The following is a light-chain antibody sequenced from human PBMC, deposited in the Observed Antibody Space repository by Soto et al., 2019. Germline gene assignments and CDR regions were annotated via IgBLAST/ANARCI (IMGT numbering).Light chain of an antibody. V-gene: IGLV1-51*01. J-gene: IGLJ2*01. CDR2: DYH. CDR3: GTWNNNLSAVV. CDR1: SSNIGSNY. Sequence: QPVLTQPPSRCAAPGQKVTISCYGSSSNIGSNYVSWHQPFSGIAHKLIMYDYHQRLSVIPDRFSGTKSGTSATLGITGLQTGDEADYYCGTWNNNLSAVVFGGGTKVTVL.